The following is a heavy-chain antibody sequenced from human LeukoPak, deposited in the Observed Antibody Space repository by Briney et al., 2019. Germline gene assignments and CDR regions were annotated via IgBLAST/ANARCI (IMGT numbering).Heavy chain of an antibody. Sequence: SQTLSLTCTVSGGSISSGDYYWSWIRQPPGKGLEWVGYIYNSGSSYYNPSLKSRLTISVDASKNQFSLKLSSVTAADTAVYYCARDKSGQILSNYYYGMDVWGPGTTVTVSS. D-gene: IGHD7-27*01. CDR1: GGSISSGDYY. J-gene: IGHJ6*02. V-gene: IGHV4-30-4*01. CDR3: ARDKSGQILSNYYYGMDV. CDR2: IYNSGSS.